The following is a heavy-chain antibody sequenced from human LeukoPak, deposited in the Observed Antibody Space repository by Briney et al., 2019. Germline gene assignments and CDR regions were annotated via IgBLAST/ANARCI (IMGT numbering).Heavy chain of an antibody. V-gene: IGHV4-34*10. CDR3: ARSRQASGLFNS. CDR1: GGSFSGYY. Sequence: SETLSLTCAVYGGSFSGYYWSWIRQPPGKGLEWIGSIYYSGSTYYNPSLKSRFTISVDRPKNQFFLNVTSLTAADTAVYYCARSRQASGLFNSWGQGTLVVVSS. D-gene: IGHD3-10*01. CDR2: IYYSGST. J-gene: IGHJ5*01.